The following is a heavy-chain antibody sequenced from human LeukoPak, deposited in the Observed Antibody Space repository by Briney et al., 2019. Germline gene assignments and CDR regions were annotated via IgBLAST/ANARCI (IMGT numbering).Heavy chain of an antibody. D-gene: IGHD4-23*01. J-gene: IGHJ4*02. CDR2: ISYDGSNK. V-gene: IGHV3-30*18. Sequence: GRSLRLSCAASGFTFSSYGMHWVRQAPGKGLEWVAIISYDGSNKYYADSVKGRFTISRDNSKNILYLQMNSLRAEDTAVYYCAKAYYGGNSFIDYWGQGTLVTVSS. CDR3: AKAYYGGNSFIDY. CDR1: GFTFSSYG.